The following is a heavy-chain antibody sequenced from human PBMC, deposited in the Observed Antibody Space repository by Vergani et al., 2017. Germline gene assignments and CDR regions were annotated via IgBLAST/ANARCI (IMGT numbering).Heavy chain of an antibody. D-gene: IGHD6-13*01. Sequence: QVQLVQSGAEVKKPGDSVKVSCNASGYTFTSYGISWVRQAPGQELEWMGWISAYDGNTNYAQKLQSRFTMTTDTSTRTAYMELRSLRSDETAVYYCARESPSSSWRTWGQGTLVTVSS. CDR1: GYTFTSYG. CDR2: ISAYDGNT. J-gene: IGHJ5*02. CDR3: ARESPSSSWRT. V-gene: IGHV1-18*01.